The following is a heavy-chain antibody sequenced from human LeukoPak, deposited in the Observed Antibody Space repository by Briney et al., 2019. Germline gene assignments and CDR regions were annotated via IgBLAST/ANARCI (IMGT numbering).Heavy chain of an antibody. CDR3: AKSYRRGELSLPYFDY. V-gene: IGHV3-74*01. CDR1: GFTFSSYW. Sequence: GGSLRLSCAASGFTFSSYWMHWVRQAPGKGLVWVSRINTDGNSTSYADSVKGRFTISRDNAENTLYLQMNSLRAEDTAVYYCAKSYRRGELSLPYFDYWGQGTLVTVSS. CDR2: INTDGNST. D-gene: IGHD3-16*02. J-gene: IGHJ4*02.